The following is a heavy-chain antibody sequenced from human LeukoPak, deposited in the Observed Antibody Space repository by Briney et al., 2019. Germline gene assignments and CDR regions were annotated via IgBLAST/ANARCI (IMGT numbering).Heavy chain of an antibody. V-gene: IGHV4-39*07. CDR3: ARVLRYMVRGVIWGSYFDY. CDR1: GGSISSSSYY. CDR2: NYCSGSS. D-gene: IGHD3-10*01. Sequence: SETLSLTCTVSGGSISSSSYYWGWMRQRPGKGLVGIGSNYCSGSSYYNPTLKSRVTISVDTSKNQFSLKLSSVTAADTAVYYCARVLRYMVRGVIWGSYFDYWGQGTLVTVSS. J-gene: IGHJ4*02.